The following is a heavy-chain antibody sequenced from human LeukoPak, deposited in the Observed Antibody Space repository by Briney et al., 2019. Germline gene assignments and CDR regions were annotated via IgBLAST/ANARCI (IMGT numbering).Heavy chain of an antibody. Sequence: ASVKVSCKASGYTFTGYYMHWVRQAPGQGLEWMGWINPNSGGTNYAQKFQGRVTMTRDTSISTAYMELSRLRSDDTAVYYCARDYGGNSHYYYGMDVWGQGTAVTVSS. V-gene: IGHV1-2*02. D-gene: IGHD4-23*01. CDR2: INPNSGGT. J-gene: IGHJ6*02. CDR3: ARDYGGNSHYYYGMDV. CDR1: GYTFTGYY.